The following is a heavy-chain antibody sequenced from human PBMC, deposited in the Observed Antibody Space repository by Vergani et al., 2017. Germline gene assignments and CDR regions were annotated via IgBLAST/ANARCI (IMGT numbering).Heavy chain of an antibody. CDR2: IKQDGSEK. CDR3: ASVKIWFGELGKDY. D-gene: IGHD3-10*01. CDR1: GFTFSSYW. Sequence: EVQLVESGGGLVQPGGSLRLSCAASGFTFSSYWMSWVRQAPGKGLEWVANIKQDGSEKYYVDSVKGRFTISRDNAKNSLYLQMNSLRAEDTAVYYCASVKIWFGELGKDYWGQGTLVTVSS. J-gene: IGHJ4*02. V-gene: IGHV3-7*01.